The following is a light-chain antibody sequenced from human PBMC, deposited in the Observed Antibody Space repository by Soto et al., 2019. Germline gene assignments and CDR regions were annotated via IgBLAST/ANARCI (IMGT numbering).Light chain of an antibody. CDR1: QSIRYY. J-gene: IGKJ1*01. CDR3: QQHNSYSQT. CDR2: GAS. V-gene: IGKV1-5*01. Sequence: DIQLTQSPPTLSASVGDRVTITCRASQSIRYYLAWYQQMPGKAPKLLIYGASSLQSGVPSRFSGSGSGTEFTLTISSLQPDDFATYFCQQHNSYSQTFGQGNKV.